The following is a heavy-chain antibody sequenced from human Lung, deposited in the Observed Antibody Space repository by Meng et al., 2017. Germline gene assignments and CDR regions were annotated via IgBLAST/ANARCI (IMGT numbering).Heavy chain of an antibody. J-gene: IGHJ4*02. Sequence: QVQLVESGGGVVQPGRSLRLSCAASGFTFSGYGMHWVRQAPGKGLEWVAVISYDGSNKYYADSVKGRFTISRDNSKNTLYLQMNSLRAEDTAVYYCAKDLSKQQQLGELDYWGQGTLVTVSS. CDR1: GFTFSGYG. CDR2: ISYDGSNK. CDR3: AKDLSKQQQLGELDY. D-gene: IGHD6-13*01. V-gene: IGHV3-30*18.